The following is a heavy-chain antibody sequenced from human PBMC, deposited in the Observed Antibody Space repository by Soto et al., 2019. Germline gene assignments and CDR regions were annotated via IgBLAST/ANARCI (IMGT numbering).Heavy chain of an antibody. CDR2: INHSGST. D-gene: IGHD2-15*01. Sequence: SETLSLTCAVYGGSFSGYYWTWIRQPPGTGLEWIGEINHSGSTNYNPSLKSRVTISVDKSKNQFSLKLSSVTAADTAVYYCARAESVVVVAATRGWFDPWGQGTLVTVSS. CDR3: ARAESVVVVAATRGWFDP. J-gene: IGHJ5*02. V-gene: IGHV4-34*01. CDR1: GGSFSGYY.